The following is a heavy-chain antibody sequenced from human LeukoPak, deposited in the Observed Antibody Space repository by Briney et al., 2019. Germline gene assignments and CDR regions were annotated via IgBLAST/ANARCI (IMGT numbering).Heavy chain of an antibody. J-gene: IGHJ1*01. D-gene: IGHD5/OR15-5a*01. V-gene: IGHV1-2*02. Sequence: ASVKVSCKASGYTFTVYSIHWVRQAPGQGLEWVGWVFPRSGDTDYSQRFHGRVAMTTDTSTNTAYMELSRLKSDDTGVYFCARPPRDLVSAAPFPFWGQGTLVTVSS. CDR2: VFPRSGDT. CDR3: ARPPRDLVSAAPFPF. CDR1: GYTFTVYS.